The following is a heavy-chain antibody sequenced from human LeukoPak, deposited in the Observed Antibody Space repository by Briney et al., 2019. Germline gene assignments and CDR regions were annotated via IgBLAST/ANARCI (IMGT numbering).Heavy chain of an antibody. CDR2: ISGSSSHT. CDR3: AKEHDYTNAAPEWGFDS. D-gene: IGHD2-2*02. V-gene: IGHV3-23*01. J-gene: IGHJ4*02. CDR1: GFTFSVYA. Sequence: GGSLRLSCAASGFTFSVYAMSWFRQAPGKGLEWVSGISGSSSHTKDADFVRGRFTIYRDNSRNTLFLQLNSLTAEDTAVYYCAKEHDYTNAAPEWGFDSWGQGSLVIVSS.